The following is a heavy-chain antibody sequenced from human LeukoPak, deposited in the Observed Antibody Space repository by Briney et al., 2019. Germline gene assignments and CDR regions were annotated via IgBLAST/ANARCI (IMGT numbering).Heavy chain of an antibody. CDR3: ASILRSSSGYYFDY. V-gene: IGHV3-66*01. CDR1: GFTFRTYW. Sequence: GGSLRLSCAASGFTFRTYWMHWVRQAPGKGLEWVSVIYSGDTTFYADSVRGKFTISRDNSKNTLYLQMNSLRAEDTAVYYCASILRSSSGYYFDYWGQGTLVTVSS. CDR2: IYSGDTT. J-gene: IGHJ4*02. D-gene: IGHD3-10*01.